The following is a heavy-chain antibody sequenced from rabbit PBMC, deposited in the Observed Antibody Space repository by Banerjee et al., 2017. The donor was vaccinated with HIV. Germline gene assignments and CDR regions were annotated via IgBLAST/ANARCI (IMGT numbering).Heavy chain of an antibody. J-gene: IGHJ4*01. Sequence: QEQLEESGGDLVKPGASLTLTCTASGFTISSSYYMCWVRQAPGKGLEWIGCIYTGDGNTYYASWAKGRFTISKTTSTTMTLQMTSLTAADTATYFCARSIGSYSRGLDLWGPGTLVTVS. CDR3: ARSIGSYSRGLDL. CDR2: IYTGDGNT. D-gene: IGHD5-1*01. CDR1: GFTISSSYY. V-gene: IGHV1S45*01.